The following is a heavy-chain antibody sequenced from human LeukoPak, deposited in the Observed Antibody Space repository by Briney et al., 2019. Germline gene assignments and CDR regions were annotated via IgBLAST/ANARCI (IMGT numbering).Heavy chain of an antibody. J-gene: IGHJ6*02. CDR3: ASPSSRSYYYYGMDV. CDR1: GYTFTSYG. D-gene: IGHD6-13*01. Sequence: ASVKVSCKASGYTFTSYGISWVRQAPGQGLEWMVWISAYNGNTNYAQKLQGRVTMTTDTSTSTAYMELRSLRSDDTAVYYCASPSSRSYYYYGMDVWGQGTTVTVSS. V-gene: IGHV1-18*01. CDR2: ISAYNGNT.